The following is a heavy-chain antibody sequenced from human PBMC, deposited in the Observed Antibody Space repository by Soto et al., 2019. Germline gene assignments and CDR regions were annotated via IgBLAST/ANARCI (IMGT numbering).Heavy chain of an antibody. CDR2: INPNSGST. V-gene: IGHV1-18*04. CDR1: GYTFTSYG. J-gene: IGHJ6*02. CDR3: AKDPNIVVVPAATGGMDV. Sequence: ASVKVSCKASGYTFTSYGISWVRQAPGQGLEWMGWINPNSGSTNYAQKFQGRVTMTRVKSTSTAYMELSSLRSDDTALYHCAKDPNIVVVPAATGGMDVWGQGTTVTVSS. D-gene: IGHD2-2*01.